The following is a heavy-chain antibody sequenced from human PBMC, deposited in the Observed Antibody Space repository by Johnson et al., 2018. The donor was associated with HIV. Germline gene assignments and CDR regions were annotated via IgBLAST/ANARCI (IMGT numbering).Heavy chain of an antibody. CDR3: ARDNLRAFDI. D-gene: IGHD5/OR15-5a*01. V-gene: IGHV3-30*14. CDR2: ISYDGTNE. J-gene: IGHJ3*02. CDR1: GFTFSIYS. Sequence: QVQLVESGGGVVQPGRSLRLSCAASGFTFSIYSMHWVRQAPGKGLEWVAIISYDGTNEYYADSVQGRFTISRDNSKNTVYLQMNSLRAEDTAVYYCARDNLRAFDIWGQGTMVTVSS.